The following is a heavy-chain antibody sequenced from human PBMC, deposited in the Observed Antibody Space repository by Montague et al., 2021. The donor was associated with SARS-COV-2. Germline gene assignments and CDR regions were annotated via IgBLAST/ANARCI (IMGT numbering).Heavy chain of an antibody. CDR1: GGSISSSSYY. D-gene: IGHD3-10*01. Sequence: SETLSLTCTVSGGSISSSSYYWGWIRQPPGKGLEWIGSIYYSGYTHYNPSLKSRVTISVDTSKNHFSLRLSSVTAADTAVYYCAREFEGYFDVWGRGTLVMVSS. CDR3: AREFEGYFDV. V-gene: IGHV4-39*07. J-gene: IGHJ2*01. CDR2: IYYSGYT.